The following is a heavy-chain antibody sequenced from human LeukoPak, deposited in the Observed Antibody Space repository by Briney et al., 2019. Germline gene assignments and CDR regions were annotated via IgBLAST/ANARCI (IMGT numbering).Heavy chain of an antibody. Sequence: ASVKVSCKASGYTFTGYYMHWVRQAPGQGLEWMGWINPNSGGTNYAQKFQGRVTMTRDTSISTAYMELSRLRSDDTAAYYCAREKSSSSRIDAFDIWGQGTMVTASS. CDR3: AREKSSSSRIDAFDI. D-gene: IGHD6-6*01. CDR2: INPNSGGT. CDR1: GYTFTGYY. J-gene: IGHJ3*02. V-gene: IGHV1-2*02.